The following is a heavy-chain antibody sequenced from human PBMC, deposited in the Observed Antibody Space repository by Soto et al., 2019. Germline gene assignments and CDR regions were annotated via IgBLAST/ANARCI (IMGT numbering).Heavy chain of an antibody. CDR3: ARGRYGDY. J-gene: IGHJ4*02. CDR2: ISAHNGNT. D-gene: IGHD1-1*01. CDR1: GYGFTTYG. Sequence: QVHLVQSGAEVKKPGASVKVSCKGSGYGFTTYGITWVRQAPGQGLEWMAWISAHNGNTNYAQKLQGRVTVTRDTSTITAYMELRRLRSDDTAVYYCARGRYGDYCGQGALVTVSS. V-gene: IGHV1-18*01.